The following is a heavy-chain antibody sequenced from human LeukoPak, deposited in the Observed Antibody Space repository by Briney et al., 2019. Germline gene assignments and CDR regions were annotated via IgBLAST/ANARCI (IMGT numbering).Heavy chain of an antibody. CDR2: IYYSGST. CDR1: GGSNSSSSYY. J-gene: IGHJ6*03. Sequence: SETLSLTCTVSGGSNSSSSYYWGWIRQPPGKGLEWIGSIYYSGSTYYNPSLKSRVTISVDTSKNQFSLKLRSVTAADTAVYYCARETSQKGAHYMDVWGKGTTVTISS. D-gene: IGHD3-16*01. CDR3: ARETSQKGAHYMDV. V-gene: IGHV4-39*07.